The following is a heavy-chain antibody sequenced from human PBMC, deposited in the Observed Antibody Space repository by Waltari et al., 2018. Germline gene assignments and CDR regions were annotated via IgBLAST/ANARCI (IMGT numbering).Heavy chain of an antibody. V-gene: IGHV3-33*08. Sequence: VQLLESGGGLVQPGGSLRLSCAASGFTFSSYAMSWVRQAPGKGLEWVAVIWYDGSNKDDADSLKGRFTISRDNSKNTLYLQMNSLRAEDTAVYYCARGAYCGGDCYAFDYWGQGTLVTVSS. CDR1: GFTFSSYA. CDR2: IWYDGSNK. D-gene: IGHD2-21*01. CDR3: ARGAYCGGDCYAFDY. J-gene: IGHJ4*02.